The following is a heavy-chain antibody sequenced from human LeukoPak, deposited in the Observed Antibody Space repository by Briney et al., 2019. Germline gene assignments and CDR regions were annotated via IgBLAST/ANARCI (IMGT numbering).Heavy chain of an antibody. D-gene: IGHD1/OR15-1a*01. CDR3: ARRLKQDASKTFDY. CDR2: IKQDGSEK. Sequence: GGSLRLSCAASGFTFSSYWMSWVRQAPGKGLEWVANIKQDGSEKYYVGSVKGRFTISRDNAKNSLDLQMNSLRAEDTAVYYCARRLKQDASKTFDYWGQGTLVTVSS. V-gene: IGHV3-7*01. CDR1: GFTFSSYW. J-gene: IGHJ4*02.